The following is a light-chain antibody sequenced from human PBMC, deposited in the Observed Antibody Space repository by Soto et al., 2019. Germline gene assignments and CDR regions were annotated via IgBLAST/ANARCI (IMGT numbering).Light chain of an antibody. V-gene: IGLV2-11*01. CDR1: SSDVGGYNY. CDR2: DVS. Sequence: QSVLTQPRSVSGSPGQPVTISCTGTSSDVGGYNYVSWYQQHPGKAPKLMIYDVSKRPSGVPDRFSGSKSGNTASLTISGLQAEDEADYYCCSYAGSYTHVVFGGGTQLTVL. J-gene: IGLJ2*01. CDR3: CSYAGSYTHVV.